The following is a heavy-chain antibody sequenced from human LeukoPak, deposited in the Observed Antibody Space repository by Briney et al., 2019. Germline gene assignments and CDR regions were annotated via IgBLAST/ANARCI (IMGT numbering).Heavy chain of an antibody. J-gene: IGHJ4*02. V-gene: IGHV1-2*02. CDR1: GYTFTCYY. CDR2: INPNSGGT. CDR3: ARVHLAVAVDY. D-gene: IGHD6-19*01. Sequence: GASVKVSCKASGYTFTCYYMHWVRQAPGQGLEWMGWINPNSGGTNYAQKFHGRVTMTRDTSISTAYMELSRLRSDDTAVYYCARVHLAVAVDYWGQGTLVTVSS.